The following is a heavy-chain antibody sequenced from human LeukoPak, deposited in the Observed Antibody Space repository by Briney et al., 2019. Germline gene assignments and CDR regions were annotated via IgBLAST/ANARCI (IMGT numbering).Heavy chain of an antibody. CDR3: ARDKMGATYFDY. D-gene: IGHD1-26*01. Sequence: SETLSLTCTVSGGSISSSSYYWGWIRQPPGKGLEWIGSIYYSGSTYYNPSLKSRVTISVDTSKNQFSLKLSSVTPADTAVYYCARDKMGATYFDYWGQGTLVTVSS. CDR1: GGSISSSSYY. V-gene: IGHV4-39*07. J-gene: IGHJ4*02. CDR2: IYYSGST.